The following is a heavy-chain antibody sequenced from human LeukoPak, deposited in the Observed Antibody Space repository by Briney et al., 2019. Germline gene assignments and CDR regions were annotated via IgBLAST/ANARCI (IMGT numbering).Heavy chain of an antibody. D-gene: IGHD6-19*01. J-gene: IGHJ4*02. V-gene: IGHV4-59*01. Sequence: SETLSLTCTVSGGSISSYYWSWIRQPPGKGLEWIGYIYYSGSTNCNPSLKSRVTVSVDTSKTQVTLKLSSVTAADTAVYYCARAFSSGWYPYSIGGLWFDFWGQGTLVTVSA. CDR3: ARAFSSGWYPYSIGGLWFDF. CDR2: IYYSGST. CDR1: GGSISSYY.